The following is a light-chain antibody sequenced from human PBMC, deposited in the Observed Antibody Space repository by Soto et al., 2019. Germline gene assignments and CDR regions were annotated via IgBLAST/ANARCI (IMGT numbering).Light chain of an antibody. Sequence: QCVRTPPPSASGTPGQGVPISCSGGISNIGSNNVNWYQQLPGTAAKLLICSNTQRPSGVPDRFSGSKSGTSASLAISGLQSEDEADYDCAAWDDRLNSVFGPGTKVTVL. J-gene: IGLJ1*01. CDR2: SNT. CDR3: AAWDDRLNSV. V-gene: IGLV1-44*01. CDR1: ISNIGSNN.